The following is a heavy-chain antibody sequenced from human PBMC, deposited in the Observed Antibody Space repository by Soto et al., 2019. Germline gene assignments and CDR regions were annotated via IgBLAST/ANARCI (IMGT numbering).Heavy chain of an antibody. CDR3: ARASGDIVVVPAASYFDY. CDR1: GGSISSGGYY. D-gene: IGHD2-2*01. Sequence: QVQLQESGPGLVKPSQTLSLTCTVSGGSISSGGYYWSWIRQHPGKGLEWIGYIYYSGSTYYNPSLKSRVTISVDTSKNQFSLKLSSVTAADTAVYYCARASGDIVVVPAASYFDYWGQGTLVTVSS. CDR2: IYYSGST. V-gene: IGHV4-31*03. J-gene: IGHJ4*02.